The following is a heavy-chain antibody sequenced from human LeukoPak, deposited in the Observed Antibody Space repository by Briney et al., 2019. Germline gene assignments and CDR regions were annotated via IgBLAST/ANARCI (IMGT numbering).Heavy chain of an antibody. J-gene: IGHJ4*02. D-gene: IGHD3-16*01. CDR1: GFTFNSEP. CDR3: ARDYDWAFDY. CDR2: IRSDSKTI. Sequence: GGSLRLSCVMSGFTFNSEPMNWVRQAPGKGLDWIAHIRSDSKTIVYADSVKGRFTISRDNAKNSLSLQMNSLRVEDTAVYFCARDYDWAFDYWGQGILVTVAS. V-gene: IGHV3-48*01.